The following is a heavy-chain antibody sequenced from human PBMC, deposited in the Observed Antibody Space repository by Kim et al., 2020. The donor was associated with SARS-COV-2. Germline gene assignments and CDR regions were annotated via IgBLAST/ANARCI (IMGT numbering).Heavy chain of an antibody. J-gene: IGHJ6*02. Sequence: ASVKVSCKASGYTFTGYYMHWVRQAPGQGLEWMGWINPNSGGTNYAQKFQGWVTMTRDTSISTAYMELSRLRSDDTAVYYCARGGQTYYYDSSGYYPLYYYYGMDVWGQGTTVTVSS. V-gene: IGHV1-2*04. CDR1: GYTFTGYY. D-gene: IGHD3-22*01. CDR3: ARGGQTYYYDSSGYYPLYYYYGMDV. CDR2: INPNSGGT.